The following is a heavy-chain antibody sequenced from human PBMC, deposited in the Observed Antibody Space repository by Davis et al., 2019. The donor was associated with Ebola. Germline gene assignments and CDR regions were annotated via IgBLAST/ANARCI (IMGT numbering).Heavy chain of an antibody. V-gene: IGHV1-18*01. J-gene: IGHJ4*02. CDR2: ISPRNGDT. CDR1: GYTFMHYG. Sequence: SVTVSCKASGYTFMHYGITWVRQAPGQGLEWMGWISPRNGDTNYAQKLQGRVTITRDTSASTAYMELSSLRSEDTAVYYCARLFYGDIDYWGQGTLVTVSS. CDR3: ARLFYGDIDY. D-gene: IGHD4-17*01.